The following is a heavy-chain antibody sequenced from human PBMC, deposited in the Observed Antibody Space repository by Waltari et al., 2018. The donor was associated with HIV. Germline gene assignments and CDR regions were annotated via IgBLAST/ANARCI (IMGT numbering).Heavy chain of an antibody. Sequence: EVQLLESGGALVQPGGSLRLSCAGSGFTFVSYAVGWVRQAPGKGLEWVSSISATGATTYYSESVKGRFTISRDNSKNTLSLQMNSLLVEDTAIYYCASHPVPYCGNRRCYGGFWGQGTLVTVSS. J-gene: IGHJ4*02. CDR1: GFTFVSYA. V-gene: IGHV3-23*01. CDR3: ASHPVPYCGNRRCYGGF. D-gene: IGHD2-21*01. CDR2: ISATGATT.